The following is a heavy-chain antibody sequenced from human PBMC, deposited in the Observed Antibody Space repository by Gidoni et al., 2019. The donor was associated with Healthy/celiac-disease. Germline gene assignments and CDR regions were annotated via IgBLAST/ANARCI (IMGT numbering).Heavy chain of an antibody. CDR3: ARGNFSGSYYTPLYYYYGMDV. CDR2: INHSGST. Sequence: QVQLQQLGAGLLKPSETLSLTCAVYGRSFRFYYLSWNPQPPGKGLEWLGEINHSGSTNYNPSLKSRVTISVDTSKNQFSLKLSSVTAADTAVYYCARGNFSGSYYTPLYYYYGMDVWGQGTTVTVSS. J-gene: IGHJ6*02. V-gene: IGHV4-34*01. CDR1: GRSFRFYY. D-gene: IGHD3-10*01.